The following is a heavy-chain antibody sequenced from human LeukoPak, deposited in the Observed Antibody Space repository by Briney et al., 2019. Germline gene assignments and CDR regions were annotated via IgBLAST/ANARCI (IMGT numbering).Heavy chain of an antibody. CDR2: IYPGDSDT. CDR1: GYSFTSYW. CDR3: ARRYYYGSGSLDY. V-gene: IGHV5-51*01. Sequence: GESLKISCKGSGYSFTSYWIGWVRQMPGKGLGWMGIIYPGDSDTRHSPSFQGQVTISADKSISTAYLQWSSLKASDTAMYYCARRYYYGSGSLDYWGQGTLVTVSS. D-gene: IGHD3-10*01. J-gene: IGHJ4*02.